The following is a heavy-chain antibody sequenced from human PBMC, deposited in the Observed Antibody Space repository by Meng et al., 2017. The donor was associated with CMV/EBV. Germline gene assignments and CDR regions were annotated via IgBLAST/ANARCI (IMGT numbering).Heavy chain of an antibody. J-gene: IGHJ3*02. CDR3: ARADSSYLDVSAYYPDAFDI. V-gene: IGHV4/OR15-8*03. CDR1: GGSFSSSKW. Sequence: SETPSLTCVVSGGSFSSSKWWSWVRQPPGKGLEWIGAIHHSGTPNYNASLKSRVTMSVDKSKNHFSLSLTSVTAADTAVYFCARADSSYLDVSAYYPDAFDIWGQGTVVTVSS. D-gene: IGHD3-3*01. CDR2: IHHSGTP.